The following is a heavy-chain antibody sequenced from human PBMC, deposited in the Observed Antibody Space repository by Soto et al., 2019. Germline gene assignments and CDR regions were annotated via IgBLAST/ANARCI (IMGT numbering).Heavy chain of an antibody. V-gene: IGHV5-51*01. CDR2: IYPGDSDS. J-gene: IGHJ4*02. Sequence: PGESKKISCKGSGYKFTGYWIAWVSQMPGKGLEWMGIIYPGDSDSRYSPSFQGQVTISADKSTSTAYLQWNSLKASDTAMYYCARGPQGCGGDCYSDYWGQGTLVTVSS. CDR1: GYKFTGYW. D-gene: IGHD2-21*02. CDR3: ARGPQGCGGDCYSDY.